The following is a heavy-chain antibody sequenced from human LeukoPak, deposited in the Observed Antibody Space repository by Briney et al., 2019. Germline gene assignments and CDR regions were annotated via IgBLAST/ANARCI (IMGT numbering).Heavy chain of an antibody. V-gene: IGHV4-59*01. CDR3: ARGNAIFDY. J-gene: IGHJ4*02. CDR2: IYYSGST. D-gene: IGHD3-9*01. CDR1: GGSIGSYY. Sequence: PSETLSLTCTVSGGSIGSYYWSWIRQPPGKGLEWIGYIYYSGSTNYNPSLKSRVTISVDTSKNQFSLKLSSVTAADTAVYYCARGNAIFDYWGQGTLVTVSS.